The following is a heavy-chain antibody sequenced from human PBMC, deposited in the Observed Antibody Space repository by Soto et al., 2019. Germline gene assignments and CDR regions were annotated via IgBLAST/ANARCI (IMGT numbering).Heavy chain of an antibody. J-gene: IGHJ4*02. V-gene: IGHV3-9*01. CDR3: AKDTTGTYTTFDY. D-gene: IGHD1-1*01. CDR1: GFSFENHV. Sequence: EVQLVESGGGLVQPGRSLRLSCTASGFSFENHVMHWVRQAPGKGLEWVSGISWNSDSKGYADSVKGRFTVSRDNAKNSLYLQMNSLRAEDTALYYCAKDTTGTYTTFDYWGQGTLVTVSS. CDR2: ISWNSDSK.